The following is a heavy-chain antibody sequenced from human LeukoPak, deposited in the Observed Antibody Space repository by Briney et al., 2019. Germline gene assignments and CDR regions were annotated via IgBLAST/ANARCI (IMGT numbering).Heavy chain of an antibody. D-gene: IGHD2-2*01. CDR1: GFTFSSYS. CDR3: ARDHHCSSTSCYFYYYYGMDV. CDR2: ISSSSSYI. V-gene: IGHV3-21*01. Sequence: GGSLRLSCAASGFTFSSYSMNWVRQAPGKGLEWVSSISSSSSYICYADSVKGRFTISRDNAKNSLYLQMNSLRAEDTAVYYCARDHHCSSTSCYFYYYYGMDVWGQGTTVTVSS. J-gene: IGHJ6*02.